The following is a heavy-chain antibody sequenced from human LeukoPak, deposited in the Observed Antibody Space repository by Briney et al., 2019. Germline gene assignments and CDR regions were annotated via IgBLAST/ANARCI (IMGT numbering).Heavy chain of an antibody. D-gene: IGHD5-18*01. CDR2: ISSNGGST. Sequence: GGSLRLSCSASGFTFSSYAMHWVRQAPGKGLEYVSAISSNGGSTYYADSVKGRFTISRDNSKNTLYLQMSSLRAEDTAVYYRVKGDTAMVRNWFDPWGQGTLVTVSS. V-gene: IGHV3-64D*06. J-gene: IGHJ5*02. CDR1: GFTFSSYA. CDR3: VKGDTAMVRNWFDP.